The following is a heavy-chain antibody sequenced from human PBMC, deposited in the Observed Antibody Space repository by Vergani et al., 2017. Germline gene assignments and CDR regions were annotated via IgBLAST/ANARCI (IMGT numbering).Heavy chain of an antibody. Sequence: EVQLVESGGGLVQPGGSLRLSCAASGFTFSSYRMNWVRQAPGKGLEWVSYISSSSSTIYYADSVKGRFTICRDNSKNSLYLQMNSLRAEDTAVYYCARDSSGYYFVTQGRRDYWDQGTLVTVSS. CDR1: GFTFSSYR. V-gene: IGHV3-48*04. CDR2: ISSSSSTI. J-gene: IGHJ4*02. D-gene: IGHD3-22*01. CDR3: ARDSSGYYFVTQGRRDY.